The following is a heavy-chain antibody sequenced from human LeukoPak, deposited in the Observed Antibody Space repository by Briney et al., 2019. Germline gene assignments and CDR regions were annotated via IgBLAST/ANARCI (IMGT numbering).Heavy chain of an antibody. CDR1: GFTFSGYA. D-gene: IGHD3-16*01. J-gene: IGHJ4*02. CDR2: ISGSGGTI. CDR3: AKETPSWGTFDY. Sequence: AGGSLRLSCAASGFTFSGYAMSWVRQAPGKGLEWVSAISGSGGTIHYADSVKGRFTISRDNSKNTLYLQMNSLRAEDTAVYYCAKETPSWGTFDYWGQGTLVTVSS. V-gene: IGHV3-23*01.